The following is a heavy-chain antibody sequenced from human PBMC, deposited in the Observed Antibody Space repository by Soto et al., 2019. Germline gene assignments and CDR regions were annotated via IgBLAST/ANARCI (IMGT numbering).Heavy chain of an antibody. Sequence: TLSLTCTVSGGSISSYYWSWIRQPPGKGLEWIGYIYYSGSTNYNPSLKSRVTISVDTSKNQFSLKLSSVTAADTAVYYCARAISGSHEAFDIWGQGTMVTVSS. V-gene: IGHV4-59*01. CDR3: ARAISGSHEAFDI. CDR1: GGSISSYY. CDR2: IYYSGST. J-gene: IGHJ3*02. D-gene: IGHD1-26*01.